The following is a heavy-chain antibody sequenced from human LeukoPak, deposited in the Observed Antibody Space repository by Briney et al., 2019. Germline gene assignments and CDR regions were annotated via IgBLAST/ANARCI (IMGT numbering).Heavy chain of an antibody. Sequence: QAGGSLRLSCAVSGFTFSSYWMSWVRQAPGKGLEWVANIKQDGSEKYYVDSVKGRFTISRDNAKNSLYLQMNSLRAEDTAVYHCARDYYGSGNSRMDVWGQGTTVTVSS. D-gene: IGHD3-10*01. V-gene: IGHV3-7*01. CDR3: ARDYYGSGNSRMDV. CDR1: GFTFSSYW. J-gene: IGHJ6*02. CDR2: IKQDGSEK.